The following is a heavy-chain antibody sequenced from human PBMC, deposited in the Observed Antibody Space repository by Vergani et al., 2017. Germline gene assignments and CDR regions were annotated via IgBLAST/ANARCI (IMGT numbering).Heavy chain of an antibody. D-gene: IGHD3-16*01. CDR3: AKDRNFMITFGGVDY. CDR2: ISYDGSNK. J-gene: IGHJ4*02. CDR1: GFTFSSYG. V-gene: IGHV3-30*18. Sequence: QVQLVESGGGVVQPGRSLRLSCAASGFTFSSYGMHWVRQAPGKGLEWVAVISYDGSNKYYADSVKGRFTISRDISKNTLYLQMNSLRAEDTAVYYCAKDRNFMITFGGVDYWGQGTLVTVSS.